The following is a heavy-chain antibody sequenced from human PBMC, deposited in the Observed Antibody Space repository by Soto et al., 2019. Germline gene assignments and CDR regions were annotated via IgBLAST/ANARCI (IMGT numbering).Heavy chain of an antibody. J-gene: IGHJ2*01. CDR2: ISYDGSNK. Sequence: QVQLVESGGGVVQPGRSLRLSCAASGFTFSSYAMHWVRQAPGKGLEWLALISYDGSNKYYADSVKGRFTISRDNSKNTLYLQMNSLRAEDTAVYYCARDPLWGTAMVLWYFDLWGRGTLVTVSS. D-gene: IGHD5-18*01. CDR1: GFTFSSYA. V-gene: IGHV3-30-3*01. CDR3: ARDPLWGTAMVLWYFDL.